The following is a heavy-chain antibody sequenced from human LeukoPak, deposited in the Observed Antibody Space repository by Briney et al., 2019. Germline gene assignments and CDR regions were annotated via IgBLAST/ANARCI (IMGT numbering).Heavy chain of an antibody. CDR3: AAKAVGYSGFDRP. Sequence: GGSLRLSCAASGFTFSSYAMSWVRQAPGKGLEWVSAISGSGGSTYYADSVKGRFTISRDNSKNTLYLQMNSLKTEDTAVYYCAAKAVGYSGFDRPWGQGTLVIVSS. CDR2: ISGSGGST. J-gene: IGHJ4*02. CDR1: GFTFSSYA. D-gene: IGHD5-12*01. V-gene: IGHV3-23*01.